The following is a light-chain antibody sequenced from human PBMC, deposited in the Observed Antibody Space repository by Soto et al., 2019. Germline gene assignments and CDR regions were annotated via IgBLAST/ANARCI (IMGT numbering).Light chain of an antibody. CDR1: QSVSSNH. J-gene: IGKJ3*01. CDR2: DAS. V-gene: IGKV3-20*01. CDR3: QQDGSSRGRFT. Sequence: EIVLTQSPGTLSLSPGERATLSCRASQSVSSNHLAWYQQIPGRTPRLLIYDASSRAPGIPDRFTGSGSRTDFTLTIARLEPEDFAVYYCQQDGSSRGRFTFGTGTTVDIK.